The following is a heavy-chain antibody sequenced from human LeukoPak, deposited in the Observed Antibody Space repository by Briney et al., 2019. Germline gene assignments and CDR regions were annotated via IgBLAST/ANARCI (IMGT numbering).Heavy chain of an antibody. Sequence: PGGSLRLSCAASGFTFSSYEMNWVRQAPGKGLEWVSYISSSGSTIYYADSVKGRFTISRDNAKSSLYLQMNGLRAEDTAVYYCAREISGEGFDYWGQGTLVTVSS. CDR2: ISSSGSTI. J-gene: IGHJ4*02. CDR1: GFTFSSYE. CDR3: AREISGEGFDY. D-gene: IGHD7-27*01. V-gene: IGHV3-48*03.